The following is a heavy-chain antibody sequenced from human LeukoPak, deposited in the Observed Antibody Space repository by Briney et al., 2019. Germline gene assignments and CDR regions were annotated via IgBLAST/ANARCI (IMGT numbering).Heavy chain of an antibody. V-gene: IGHV3-64*01. CDR1: GFTFSSYA. Sequence: GGSLRLSCAASGFTFSSYAMHWVRQAPGKGLEYVSAISSNGGSTYYANSVKGRFTISRDNSKNTLYLQMGSLRAEDMAVYYCARAGGSGWTNPFDYWGQGTLVTVSS. CDR3: ARAGGSGWTNPFDY. D-gene: IGHD6-19*01. CDR2: ISSNGGST. J-gene: IGHJ4*02.